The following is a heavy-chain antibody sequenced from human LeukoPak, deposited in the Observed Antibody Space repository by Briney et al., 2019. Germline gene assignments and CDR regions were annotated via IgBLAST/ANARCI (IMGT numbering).Heavy chain of an antibody. CDR1: GGTFISYA. J-gene: IGHJ6*04. V-gene: IGHV1-69*13. CDR2: IIPIFGTA. Sequence: SVKVSCKASGGTFISYAISWVRQAPGQGLDWMGGIIPIFGTANYAQKFQGRVTITADESTSTAYMELSSLRSEDTAVYYCARGSPLLSHYYGMDVWGKGTTVTVSS. CDR3: ARGSPLLSHYYGMDV. D-gene: IGHD2-8*02.